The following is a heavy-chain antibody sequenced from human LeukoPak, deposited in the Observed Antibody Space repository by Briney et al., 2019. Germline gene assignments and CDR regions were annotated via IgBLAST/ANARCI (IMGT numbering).Heavy chain of an antibody. J-gene: IGHJ3*01. V-gene: IGHV3-30*04. CDR2: ISYDGSNK. D-gene: IGHD3-10*01. Sequence: GGSLRLSCAAWGFTFSSYAIHWVRQAPGKGRVDGAVISYDGSNKYYADSVKGRFTLSRDNSKNTLYLQMSSLRAEDTAMYYCARDALLHFYGSGSYSENAFDFWGQGTMVTVSS. CDR1: GFTFSSYA. CDR3: ARDALLHFYGSGSYSENAFDF.